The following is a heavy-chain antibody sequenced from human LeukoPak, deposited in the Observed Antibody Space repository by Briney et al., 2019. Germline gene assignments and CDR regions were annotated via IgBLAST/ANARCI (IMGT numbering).Heavy chain of an antibody. J-gene: IGHJ6*03. D-gene: IGHD3-10*01. V-gene: IGHV4-31*03. Sequence: PSQTLSLTCTVSGGSISSGGYYWSWIRQHPGKGLEWIGYIYYSGSTYYNPSLKSRVTISVGTSKNQFSLTLSSVTAADAAVYYCARDRIGEDYMDVWGKGTTVTVSS. CDR1: GGSISSGGYY. CDR3: ARDRIGEDYMDV. CDR2: IYYSGST.